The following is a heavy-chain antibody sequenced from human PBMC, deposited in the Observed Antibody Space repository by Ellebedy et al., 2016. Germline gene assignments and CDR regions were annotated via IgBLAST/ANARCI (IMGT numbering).Heavy chain of an antibody. D-gene: IGHD3-22*01. V-gene: IGHV1-46*01. CDR1: GYTFINYH. J-gene: IGHJ2*01. CDR3: ARGMYYSDSSGYSAYLDL. Sequence: ASVKVSCKTSGYTFINYHIHWVRQAPGQGLEWMGTINPSGGSASYAQKFQGRVIITRDTSATTAYMELSSLRFEDTAVYYCARGMYYSDSSGYSAYLDLWGRGTLVTVSS. CDR2: INPSGGSA.